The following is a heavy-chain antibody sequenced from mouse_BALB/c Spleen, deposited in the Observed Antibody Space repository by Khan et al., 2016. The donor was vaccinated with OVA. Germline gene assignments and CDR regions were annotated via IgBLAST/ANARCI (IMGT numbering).Heavy chain of an antibody. CDR3: ARDQYGNYFYAMDY. CDR2: IDPSDSET. D-gene: IGHD2-10*02. CDR1: GYTFTSYW. J-gene: IGHJ4*01. Sequence: VQLQQSGAELVKPGAPVKLSCKASGYTFTSYWMNWVKQRPGRGLEWIGRIDPSDSETHYNQKFKDKATLTVDKSSSTAYIKLSSLTSEGSAVYYCARDQYGNYFYAMDYWGQGTSVTVSS. V-gene: IGHV1-69*02.